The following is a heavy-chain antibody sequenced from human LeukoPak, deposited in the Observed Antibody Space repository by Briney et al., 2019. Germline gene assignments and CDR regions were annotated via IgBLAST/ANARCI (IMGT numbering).Heavy chain of an antibody. CDR3: ARGSIPIGRLSDCSSTSCHRYYYYGMDV. J-gene: IGHJ6*02. CDR2: IIPIFGTA. Sequence: SVKVSCKASGGTFSSYAISWVRQAPGQGLEWMGGIIPIFGTANYAQKFQGRVTITADESTSTAYMELSSLRSEDTAVYYCARGSIPIGRLSDCSSTSCHRYYYYGMDVWGQGTTVTVSS. CDR1: GGTFSSYA. D-gene: IGHD2-2*01. V-gene: IGHV1-69*01.